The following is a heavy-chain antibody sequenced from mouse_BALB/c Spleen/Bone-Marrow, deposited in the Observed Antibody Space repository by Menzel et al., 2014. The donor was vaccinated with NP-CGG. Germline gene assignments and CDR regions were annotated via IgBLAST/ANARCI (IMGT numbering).Heavy chain of an antibody. Sequence: VKLMESAAELARPGASVKMSCKASGYTFXSYTMHWVKQRPGQGLEWIGYINPSSGYTEYNQKFKDKTTLTADKSSSTAYMQLSSLTSEDSAVYYCARRDGYRWGQGTTLTVSS. CDR1: GYTFXSYT. CDR2: INPSSGYT. V-gene: IGHV1-4*02. D-gene: IGHD2-3*01. CDR3: ARRDGYR. J-gene: IGHJ2*01.